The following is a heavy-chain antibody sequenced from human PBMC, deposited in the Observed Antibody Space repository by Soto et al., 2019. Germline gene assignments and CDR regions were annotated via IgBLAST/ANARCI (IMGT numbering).Heavy chain of an antibody. CDR2: IWFDGSDK. CDR1: GFTFSSYG. D-gene: IGHD1-7*01. J-gene: IGHJ4*02. CDR3: AKEAITGTTTYFDY. Sequence: PGGSLRLSCAASGFTFSSYGMHWVRQAPGKGLEWVALIWFDGSDKYYADSVKGRFTISRDNSKNTLYLQMNSLRAEDTAVYYCAKEAITGTTTYFDYWGQGTLVTVSS. V-gene: IGHV3-30*02.